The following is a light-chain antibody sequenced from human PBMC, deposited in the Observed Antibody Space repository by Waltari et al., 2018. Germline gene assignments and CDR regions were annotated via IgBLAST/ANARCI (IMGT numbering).Light chain of an antibody. CDR2: SAS. CDR1: QSVGSK. CDR3: QQYYYWPLT. Sequence: EIAMTQPQPTLPVFLGERAPLSCRASQSVGSKVAWYQQKPGQAPRLLIYSASTGATDIPARFSGSGSGTDFTLIISSLQSEDFADYYCQQYYYWPLTFGVGTKVEIK. J-gene: IGKJ4*01. V-gene: IGKV3-15*01.